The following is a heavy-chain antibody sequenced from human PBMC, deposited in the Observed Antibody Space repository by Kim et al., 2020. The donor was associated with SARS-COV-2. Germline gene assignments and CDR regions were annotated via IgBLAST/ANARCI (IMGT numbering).Heavy chain of an antibody. V-gene: IGHV3-66*01. CDR2: IYGGGNT. CDR1: GITVSGNY. CDR3: AMRAGGYYYGMDV. D-gene: IGHD3-16*01. Sequence: GGSLRLSCAASGITVSGNYMSWARQAPGKGLEWVSIIYGGGNTYYADSVKGRFTISRDISKNTLYLQMNSLRAEDTAVYYCAMRAGGYYYGMDVWGQGTT. J-gene: IGHJ6*02.